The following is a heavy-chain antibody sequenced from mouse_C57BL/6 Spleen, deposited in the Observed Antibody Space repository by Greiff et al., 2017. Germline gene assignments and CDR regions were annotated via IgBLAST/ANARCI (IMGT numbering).Heavy chain of an antibody. CDR2: IHPNSGST. V-gene: IGHV1-64*01. CDR1: GYTFTSYW. Sequence: QVHLKQPGAELVKPGASVKLSCKASGYTFTSYWMHWVTQRPGQGLEWIGMIHPNSGSTNYNAKFKSKATLTVDKSSSTASMQLSSLTSEDSAVYDCARGLRNAMDYWGQGTSVTVSA. CDR3: ARGLRNAMDY. J-gene: IGHJ4*01. D-gene: IGHD1-1*01.